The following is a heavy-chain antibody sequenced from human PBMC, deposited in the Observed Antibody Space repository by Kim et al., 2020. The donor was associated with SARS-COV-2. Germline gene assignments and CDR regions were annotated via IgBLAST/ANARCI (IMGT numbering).Heavy chain of an antibody. V-gene: IGHV5-51*01. CDR1: GYSFTTYW. CDR3: ARTSSTGLANYNIFTRQVLDYFDP. D-gene: IGHD3-9*01. J-gene: IGHJ5*02. CDR2: IYPGDSDV. Sequence: GESQKISCKASGYSFTTYWIAWVRQMPGKGLEWMGIIYPGDSDVKYSPSFEGQVTISADNSISTAYLQWSNLMASDTAMYYCARTSSTGLANYNIFTRQVLDYFDPWGQGTLVTVSS.